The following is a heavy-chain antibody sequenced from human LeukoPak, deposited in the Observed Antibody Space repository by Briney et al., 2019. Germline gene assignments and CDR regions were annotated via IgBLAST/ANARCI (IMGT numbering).Heavy chain of an antibody. V-gene: IGHV4-59*01. CDR1: GGSISSYY. CDR3: ARSTYSSSSNVDFDY. D-gene: IGHD6-6*01. CDR2: IYYSGST. J-gene: IGHJ4*02. Sequence: SETLSLTCTVSGGSISSYYWSWIRQPPGKGLEWIGYIYYSGSTNYNPSLKSRVTISVDTSKNQFSLKLSSMTAADTAVYYCARSTYSSSSNVDFDYWGQGTLVTVSS.